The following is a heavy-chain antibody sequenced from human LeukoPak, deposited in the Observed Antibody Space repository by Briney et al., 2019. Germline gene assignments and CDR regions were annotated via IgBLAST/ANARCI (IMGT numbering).Heavy chain of an antibody. CDR2: IYTSGST. J-gene: IGHJ2*01. Sequence: PSETLSLTCTVSGGSISSDYWSWIRQPAGKGLEWIGRIYTSGSTNYNPSLKSRVTMSVDTSKNQFSLKLRSVTAADTAVYYCARGITAPWYFDLCGRGTLVTVSS. D-gene: IGHD6-13*01. V-gene: IGHV4-4*07. CDR3: ARGITAPWYFDL. CDR1: GGSISSDY.